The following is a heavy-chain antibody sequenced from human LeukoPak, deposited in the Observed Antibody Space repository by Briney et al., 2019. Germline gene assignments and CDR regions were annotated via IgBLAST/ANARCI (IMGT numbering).Heavy chain of an antibody. CDR2: ISGSGGST. J-gene: IGHJ4*02. V-gene: IGHV3-23*01. Sequence: GGSLRLSCAASGFTFSSYAMSWVRQAPGKGPEWVSAISGSGGSTYYADSVKGRFTISRDNSKNTLYLQMNSLRAEDTAVYYCAELMVRGVIPGYWGQGTLVTVSS. CDR1: GFTFSSYA. D-gene: IGHD3-10*01. CDR3: AELMVRGVIPGY.